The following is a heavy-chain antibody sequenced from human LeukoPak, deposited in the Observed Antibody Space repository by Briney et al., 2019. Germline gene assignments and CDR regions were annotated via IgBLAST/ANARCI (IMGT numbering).Heavy chain of an antibody. Sequence: PGGSLRLSCAASGFTFSSYWMHWVRQAPGKGLVWVSRINSDGSSTSYADSVKGRFTISRDNAKNTLYLQMNSLRAEDTAVYYCAREGDIAVDFDYWGQGTLVTVSS. V-gene: IGHV3-74*01. D-gene: IGHD6-19*01. J-gene: IGHJ4*02. CDR3: AREGDIAVDFDY. CDR1: GFTFSSYW. CDR2: INSDGSST.